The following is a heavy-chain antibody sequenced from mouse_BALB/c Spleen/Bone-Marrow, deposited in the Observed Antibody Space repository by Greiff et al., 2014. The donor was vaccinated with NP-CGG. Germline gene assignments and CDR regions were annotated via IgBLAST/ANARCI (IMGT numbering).Heavy chain of an antibody. D-gene: IGHD2-10*01. CDR2: IDPANGNT. Sequence: VQLKESGAELVKPGASVKLSCTASGFNIKDTYMHWVKQRPEQGLEWIGRIDPANGNTKYDPKFQGKATITADTSSSTAYLQLSSLTSEDTAVYYCASSAYSWGQGTLVTVSA. CDR3: ASSAYS. CDR1: GFNIKDTY. J-gene: IGHJ3*01. V-gene: IGHV14-3*02.